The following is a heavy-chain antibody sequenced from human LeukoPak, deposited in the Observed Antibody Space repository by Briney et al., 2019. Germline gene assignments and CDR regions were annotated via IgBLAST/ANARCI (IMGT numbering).Heavy chain of an antibody. V-gene: IGHV3-30-3*01. Sequence: PGGSLRLSCAASGFTFSSYAMHWVRQAPGKGLEWVAVISYDGSNKYYADSVKGRFTISRDNSKNTLYLQMNSLRAEDTAVYYCARDFSPSSTYCSGGSCSSNYFDYWGQGTLVTVSS. CDR1: GFTFSSYA. J-gene: IGHJ4*02. D-gene: IGHD2-15*01. CDR2: ISYDGSNK. CDR3: ARDFSPSSTYCSGGSCSSNYFDY.